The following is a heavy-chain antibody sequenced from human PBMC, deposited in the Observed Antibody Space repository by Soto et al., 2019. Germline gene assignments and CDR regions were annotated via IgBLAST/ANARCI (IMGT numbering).Heavy chain of an antibody. J-gene: IGHJ6*02. CDR2: ISGSGGST. V-gene: IGHV3-23*01. D-gene: IGHD3-10*01. CDR3: AKDPPDRGVKDGMDV. Sequence: PGGSLRLSCAASGFTFSSYAMSWVRQAPGKGLGWVSAISGSGGSTYYADSVKGRFTISRDNSKNTLYLQMNSLRAEDTAVYYCAKDPPDRGVKDGMDVWGQGTTVTVSS. CDR1: GFTFSSYA.